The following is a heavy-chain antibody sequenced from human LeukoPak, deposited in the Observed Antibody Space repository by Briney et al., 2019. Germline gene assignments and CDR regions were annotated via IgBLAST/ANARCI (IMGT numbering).Heavy chain of an antibody. J-gene: IGHJ4*02. CDR3: ARDGYDSSGYYSVGLLVW. CDR1: GGSISSSNW. V-gene: IGHV4-4*02. CDR2: IYHSGST. Sequence: PSETLSLTCAVSGGSISSSNWWSWVRQPPGKGLEWIGEIYHSGSTNYNPSLKSRVTISVDKSKNQFSLKLSSVTAADTAVYYCARDGYDSSGYYSVGLLVWWGQGTLVTVSS. D-gene: IGHD3-22*01.